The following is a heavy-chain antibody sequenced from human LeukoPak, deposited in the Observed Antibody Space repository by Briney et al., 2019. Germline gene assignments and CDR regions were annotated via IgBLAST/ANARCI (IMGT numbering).Heavy chain of an antibody. CDR3: ARADCESGGNCHYFNY. Sequence: SETLSLTCTVSGDSISSGTYYWSWIRHPAGKRLEWIGRIYTSGSTNYNPSLKSRVTISLDTSKNQFSLKLSSVTAADTAVYFCARADCESGGNCHYFNYWGQGTLVTVSS. D-gene: IGHD2-15*01. CDR1: GDSISSGTYY. J-gene: IGHJ4*02. V-gene: IGHV4-61*02. CDR2: IYTSGST.